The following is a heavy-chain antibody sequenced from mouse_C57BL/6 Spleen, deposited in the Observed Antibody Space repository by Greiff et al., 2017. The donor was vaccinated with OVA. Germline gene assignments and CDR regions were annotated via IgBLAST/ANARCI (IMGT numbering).Heavy chain of an antibody. CDR3: ARNLELRRSYAMDY. CDR1: GYSITSGYY. Sequence: EVQLVESGPGLVKPSQSLSLTCSVTGYSITSGYYWNWIRQFPGNILEWMGYIRYDGSNNYNPSLKNRTSITPDTSKDQCFRKLNSVTTEETATDYGARNLELRRSYAMDYWGQGTSVTVSS. J-gene: IGHJ4*01. D-gene: IGHD1-1*01. V-gene: IGHV3-6*01. CDR2: IRYDGSN.